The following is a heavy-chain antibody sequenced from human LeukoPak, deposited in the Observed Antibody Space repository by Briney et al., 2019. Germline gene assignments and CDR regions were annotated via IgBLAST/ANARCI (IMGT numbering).Heavy chain of an antibody. V-gene: IGHV1-24*01. CDR3: ATDPGYYYGMDV. CDR2: FDPEDGET. Sequence: ASVKLSCKVSGYTLTELSMHWVRQAPGKGLEWMGGFDPEDGETIYAQKFQGRVTMTEDTSTDTAYMELSSLRSEDTAVYYCATDPGYYYGMDVWGQGTTVTVSS. CDR1: GYTLTELS. J-gene: IGHJ6*02.